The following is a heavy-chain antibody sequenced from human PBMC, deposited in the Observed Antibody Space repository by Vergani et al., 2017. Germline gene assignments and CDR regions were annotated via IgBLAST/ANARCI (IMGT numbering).Heavy chain of an antibody. CDR3: AKPFRGGSIDY. J-gene: IGHJ4*02. V-gene: IGHV3-30*02. Sequence: QVQLVESGGGVVQRGGSLRLSCATSGFTLSNYDMQWIRQGPGKGLEFVAFIQFDGSNQYSPDSVKGPFTLSRACTKNTLYLQMNSLRTTDTATYYCAKPFRGGSIDYWGEGTQVMVSS. D-gene: IGHD1-26*01. CDR2: IQFDGSNQ. CDR1: GFTLSNYD.